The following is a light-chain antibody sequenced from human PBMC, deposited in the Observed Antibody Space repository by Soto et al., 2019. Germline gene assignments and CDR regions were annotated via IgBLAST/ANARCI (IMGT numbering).Light chain of an antibody. Sequence: DIVMTQSPDSLAVSLGERATINCKSSQSVLYSSNNKNYLAWYQQKPGQPPKVLIYWASTRESGVPDRFSGSGSGTDFTLTISSLQAEDVAVYYCQKYYTTQWTFGQGTKVEIK. CDR3: QKYYTTQWT. CDR2: WAS. V-gene: IGKV4-1*01. J-gene: IGKJ1*01. CDR1: QSVLYSSNNKNY.